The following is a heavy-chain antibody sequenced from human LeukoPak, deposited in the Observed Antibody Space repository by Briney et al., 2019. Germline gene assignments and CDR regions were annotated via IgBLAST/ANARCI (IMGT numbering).Heavy chain of an antibody. J-gene: IGHJ6*02. CDR2: IYYSGST. CDR1: GGSISSYY. V-gene: IGHV4-59*01. CDR3: ARDLGYCSSTSCGYYYYGMDV. Sequence: NPSETLSLTCTVSGGSISSYYWSWIRQPPGKGLVWIGYIYYSGSTNYNPSLKSRVTISVDTSKNQFSLKLSSVTAADTAVYYCARDLGYCSSTSCGYYYYGMDVWGQGTTVTVSS. D-gene: IGHD2-2*01.